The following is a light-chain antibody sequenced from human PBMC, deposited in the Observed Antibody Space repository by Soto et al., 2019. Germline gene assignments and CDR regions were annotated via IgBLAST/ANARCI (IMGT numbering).Light chain of an antibody. CDR2: EVS. CDR1: KYDIGAYNF. Sequence: QSALTQPASVSGSPGQSITISCTGTKYDIGAYNFVSWYQQHPGKAPKLMIYEVSNRPSGVSNRFSGSKSGSTASLTISGLQTEDEADYHCSSYSSSSIHYVFGNGTKVTVL. V-gene: IGLV2-14*01. CDR3: SSYSSSSIHYV. J-gene: IGLJ1*01.